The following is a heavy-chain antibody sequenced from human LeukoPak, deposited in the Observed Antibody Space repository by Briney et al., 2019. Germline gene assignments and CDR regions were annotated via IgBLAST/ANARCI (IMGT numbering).Heavy chain of an antibody. Sequence: GGSLRLSCAASGFTFSSHALSWVRQAPGKGLEWVSSLSGSGYNTYYADSVKGRFTISRHNSKNTVYLQMNSLRAEDTAVYYCAKDPYGTRYFDYWGQGTLVTVSS. V-gene: IGHV3-23*01. D-gene: IGHD2-2*01. CDR1: GFTFSSHA. J-gene: IGHJ4*02. CDR3: AKDPYGTRYFDY. CDR2: LSGSGYNT.